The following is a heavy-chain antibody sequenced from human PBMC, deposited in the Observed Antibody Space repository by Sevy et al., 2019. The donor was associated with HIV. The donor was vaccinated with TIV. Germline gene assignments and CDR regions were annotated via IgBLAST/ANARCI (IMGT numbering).Heavy chain of an antibody. CDR2: IYYSGST. CDR1: GGSISSYY. J-gene: IGHJ3*02. V-gene: IGHV4-59*01. CDR3: ARDSGREGRAAGTTPRDAFDI. Sequence: SETLSLTCTVSGGSISSYYWSWIRQPPGKGLEWIGYIYYSGSTNYNPSLKSRVTISVDTSKNQFSLKLSSVTAADTAVDDCARDSGREGRAAGTTPRDAFDIWGQGTMVTVSS. D-gene: IGHD6-13*01.